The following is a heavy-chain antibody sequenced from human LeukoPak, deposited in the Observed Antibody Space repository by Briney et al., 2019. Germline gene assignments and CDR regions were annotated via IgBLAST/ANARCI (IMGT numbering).Heavy chain of an antibody. CDR1: GFTFSHFW. V-gene: IGHV3-7*01. Sequence: GGSLRLSCAASGFTFSHFWMSWVRQAPGKGLEWVAYIKKTGSETYYVDSVKGRFTITRDNTRNSLFPQMYSLRAEDTAVYYCAKASSGYAFDIWGQGTMVTVSS. CDR3: AKASSGYAFDI. J-gene: IGHJ3*02. CDR2: IKKTGSET. D-gene: IGHD6-19*01.